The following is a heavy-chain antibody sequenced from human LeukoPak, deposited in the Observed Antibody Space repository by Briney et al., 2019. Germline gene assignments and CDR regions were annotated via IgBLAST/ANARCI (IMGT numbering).Heavy chain of an antibody. CDR1: GYTFTSYG. V-gene: IGHV1-18*01. CDR2: ISAYNGNT. CDR3: ATTVSYYYGSGNYNWFDP. D-gene: IGHD3-10*01. J-gene: IGHJ5*02. Sequence: ASVKVSCKASGYTFTSYGISWVRQAPGQGLEWMGWISAYNGNTNYAQKLQGRVTMTTDTSTSTAYMELRSLRSGDTAVYYCATTVSYYYGSGNYNWFDPWGQGTLVTVSS.